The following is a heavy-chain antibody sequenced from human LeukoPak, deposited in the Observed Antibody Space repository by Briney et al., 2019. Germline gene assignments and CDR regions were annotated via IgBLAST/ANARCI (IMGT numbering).Heavy chain of an antibody. D-gene: IGHD6-13*01. CDR2: IYPSDSKT. CDR1: GYTFASYW. V-gene: IGHV5-51*01. J-gene: IGHJ6*02. CDR3: AITTGVIAAAGTGYYYYGMDV. Sequence: GESLKISCKGSGYTFASYWIGWVRQMPGKGLEWMGFIYPSDSKTRYSPSFEGQLTISADKSINTAFLQWSRLQASDTAMYYCAITTGVIAAAGTGYYYYGMDVWGQGTTVTVSS.